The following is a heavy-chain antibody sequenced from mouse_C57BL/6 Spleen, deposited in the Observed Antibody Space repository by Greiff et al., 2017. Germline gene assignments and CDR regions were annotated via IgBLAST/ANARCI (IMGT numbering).Heavy chain of an antibody. CDR1: GYTFTDYN. CDR2: INPNNGGT. CDR3: ARRERYYYGSSSYFDY. V-gene: IGHV1-18*01. J-gene: IGHJ2*01. Sequence: VQLQQSGPELVKPGASVKIPCKASGYTFTDYNMDWVKQSHGKSLEWIGDINPNNGGTISNQKFKGKATLTVDKSSSTAYMEIRSLTSEDTAVYYCARRERYYYGSSSYFDYWGQGTTLTVSS. D-gene: IGHD1-1*01.